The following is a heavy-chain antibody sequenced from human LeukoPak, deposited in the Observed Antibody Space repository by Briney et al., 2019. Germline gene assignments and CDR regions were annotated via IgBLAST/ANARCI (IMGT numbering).Heavy chain of an antibody. D-gene: IGHD3-22*01. CDR1: GGSFSGYY. V-gene: IGHV4-34*01. J-gene: IGHJ3*02. CDR3: ARGLYYYDSSGYSDDAFDI. Sequence: AETLSLTCAVYGGSFSGYYWSWIRQPPGKGLEWIGEINHSGSTNYNPSLKSRVTISVDTSKNQFSLKLSSVTAADTAVYYCARGLYYYDSSGYSDDAFDIWGQGTMVTVSS. CDR2: INHSGST.